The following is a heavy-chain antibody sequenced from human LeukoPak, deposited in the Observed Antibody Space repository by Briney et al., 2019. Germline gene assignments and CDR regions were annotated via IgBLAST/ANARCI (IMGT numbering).Heavy chain of an antibody. Sequence: SETLSLTCAVYGGSFSSYYWSWIRQPPGEGLGWIGGINHSGGTYYNPSLKSRVTISVDTSKNQFSLKLSSVTAADTAVYYCARGLPFGDLSLYRPLDIWGQGTLLSVSS. J-gene: IGHJ5*02. CDR1: GGSFSSYY. CDR3: ARGLPFGDLSLYRPLDI. D-gene: IGHD3-16*02. CDR2: INHSGGT. V-gene: IGHV4-34*01.